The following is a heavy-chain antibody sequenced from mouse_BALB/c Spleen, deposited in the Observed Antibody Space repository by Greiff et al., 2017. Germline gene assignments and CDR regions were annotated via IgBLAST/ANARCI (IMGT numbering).Heavy chain of an antibody. CDR3: ARGDYDGGVWFAY. D-gene: IGHD2-4*01. V-gene: IGHV5-6-3*01. CDR1: GFTFSSYG. Sequence: EVHLVESGGGLVQPGGSLKLSCAASGFTFSSYGMSWVRQTPDKRLELVATINSNGGSTYYPDSVKGRFTISRDNAKNTLYLQMSSLKSEDTAMYYCARGDYDGGVWFAYWGQGTLVTVSA. J-gene: IGHJ3*01. CDR2: INSNGGST.